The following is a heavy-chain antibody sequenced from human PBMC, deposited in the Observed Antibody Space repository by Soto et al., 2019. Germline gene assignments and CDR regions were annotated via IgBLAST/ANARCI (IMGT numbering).Heavy chain of an antibody. Sequence: GGSLRLSCAASGFTFSSYAMSWVRQAPGKGLEWVSAISGSGGSTYYADSVKGRFTISRDNSKNTLYLQMNSLRAEDTAVYYSAKDXDPVYYYYDSSGSEPWGQGTLVTVSS. J-gene: IGHJ4*02. CDR1: GFTFSSYA. CDR3: AKDXDPVYYYYDSSGSEP. D-gene: IGHD3-22*01. V-gene: IGHV3-23*01. CDR2: ISGSGGST.